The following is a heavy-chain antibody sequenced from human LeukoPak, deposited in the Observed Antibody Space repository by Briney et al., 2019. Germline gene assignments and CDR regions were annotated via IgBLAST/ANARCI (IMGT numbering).Heavy chain of an antibody. J-gene: IGHJ3*02. Sequence: GRSLRLSCAASGFTFSSYAMHWVRKAPGKGLEGVAVISYDGSNKYYADSVKGRFTISRDNSKNTLYLQMNSLRAEDTAVYYCARGLGELSHDAFDIWGQGTMVTVSS. V-gene: IGHV3-30-3*01. D-gene: IGHD3-16*02. CDR3: ARGLGELSHDAFDI. CDR1: GFTFSSYA. CDR2: ISYDGSNK.